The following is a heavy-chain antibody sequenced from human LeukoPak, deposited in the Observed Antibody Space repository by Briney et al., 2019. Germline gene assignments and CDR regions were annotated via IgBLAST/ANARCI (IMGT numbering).Heavy chain of an antibody. CDR2: ISSSSSYI. J-gene: IGHJ4*02. Sequence: GGSLRLSCAASGFTFSSYSMNWVRQAPGKGLEWVSSISSSSSYIYYADSVKGRFTISRDNAKNSLYLQMNSLRAEDTAVYYCGRDPWGSGSAPTDYWGQGTLVTVSS. D-gene: IGHD3-16*01. CDR3: GRDPWGSGSAPTDY. V-gene: IGHV3-21*01. CDR1: GFTFSSYS.